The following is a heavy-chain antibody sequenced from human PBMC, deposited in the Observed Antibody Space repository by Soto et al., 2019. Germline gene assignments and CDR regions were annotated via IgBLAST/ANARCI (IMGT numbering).Heavy chain of an antibody. CDR2: IKRKTEGGTT. J-gene: IGHJ4*02. D-gene: IGHD6-19*01. CDR1: GFDFSDTW. Sequence: EVQLVESGGGFVKPGGSLRLSCAASGFDFSDTWMNWVRQTPDKGLEWVARIKRKTEGGTTNYAAPVKGRLTLSRDDSKQMVFLQIDNLKREDTGVYYCTADLSSSSAWVNDYWGQGTLVTVSS. CDR3: TADLSSSSAWVNDY. V-gene: IGHV3-15*07.